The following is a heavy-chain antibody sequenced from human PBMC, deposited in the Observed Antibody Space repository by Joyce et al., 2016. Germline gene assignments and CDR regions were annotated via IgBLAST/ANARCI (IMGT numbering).Heavy chain of an antibody. D-gene: IGHD2-15*01. V-gene: IGHV3-11*01. CDR3: ARVMEGAAVTPRLLDY. Sequence: QVQLVESGGALVKPGGSLSLSCAASGFNFNDYYMSWIRQAPGKGLEWVSSISNSGSIIFCPDSGKGRLTISRDNAHNLLYLQMNSLRAEDTAVYYCARVMEGAAVTPRLLDYWGQGTLVTVSS. CDR1: GFNFNDYY. J-gene: IGHJ4*02. CDR2: ISNSGSII.